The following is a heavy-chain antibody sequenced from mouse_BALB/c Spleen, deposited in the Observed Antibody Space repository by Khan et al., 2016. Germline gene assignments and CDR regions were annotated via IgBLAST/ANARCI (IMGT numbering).Heavy chain of an antibody. CDR3: ARNDYWFAY. CDR2: INPYNDDT. V-gene: IGHV1S136*01. D-gene: IGHD2-4*01. Sequence: IQLVQSGPELVKPGASVKMSCKASGYTFTSYVMHWVKQKPGQGLECIGYINPYNDDTKYNEKFKGKATLTSDKSSNTAYMELSSLTSEDSAVYYCARNDYWFAYWGQGTLVTVSA. J-gene: IGHJ3*01. CDR1: GYTFTSYV.